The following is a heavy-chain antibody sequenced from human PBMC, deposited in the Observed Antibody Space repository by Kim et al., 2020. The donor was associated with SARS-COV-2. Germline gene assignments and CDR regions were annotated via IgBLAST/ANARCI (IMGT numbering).Heavy chain of an antibody. D-gene: IGHD5-12*01. V-gene: IGHV1-2*06. Sequence: ASVKVSCETSGYTFLVYYIHWVRQAPGQGLEWMGRINPNTGGTNLAQRFQGRVSMTRDTSTSTAYMELNSLTFDDTAVYFCARDRINREQQWLDINEDFDNWGQGTLVVVSS. CDR1: GYTFLVYY. CDR2: INPNTGGT. CDR3: ARDRINREQQWLDINEDFDN. J-gene: IGHJ4*02.